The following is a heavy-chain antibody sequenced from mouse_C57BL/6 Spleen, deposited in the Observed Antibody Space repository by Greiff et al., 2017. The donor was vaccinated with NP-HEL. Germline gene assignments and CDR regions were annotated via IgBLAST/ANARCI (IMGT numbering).Heavy chain of an antibody. V-gene: IGHV5-17*01. CDR2: ISSGSSTI. CDR1: GFTFSDYG. Sequence: EVMLVESGGGLVKPGGSLKLSCAASGFTFSDYGMHWVRQAPEKGLEWVAYISSGSSTIYYADTVKGRFTISRDNAKNTLFLQMTSLRSEDTAMYYCARAGDYDEYYFDYWGQGTTLTVSS. D-gene: IGHD2-4*01. CDR3: ARAGDYDEYYFDY. J-gene: IGHJ2*01.